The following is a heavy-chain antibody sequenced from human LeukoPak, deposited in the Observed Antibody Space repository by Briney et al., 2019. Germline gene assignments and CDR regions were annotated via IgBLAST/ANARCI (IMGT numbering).Heavy chain of an antibody. Sequence: GASVKVSCKASGYTFTSYAMHWVRQAPGQRLEWMGWINAGNGNTKYSQKFQGRVTITRDTSASTAYMELSSLRSEDTAVYYCAREQRWNDHDLDYWGQGTLVTVSS. D-gene: IGHD1-1*01. CDR3: AREQRWNDHDLDY. V-gene: IGHV1-3*01. CDR2: INAGNGNT. J-gene: IGHJ4*02. CDR1: GYTFTSYA.